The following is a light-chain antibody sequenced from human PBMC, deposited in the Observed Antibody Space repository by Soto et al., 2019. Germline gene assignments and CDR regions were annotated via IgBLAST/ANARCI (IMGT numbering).Light chain of an antibody. Sequence: EIGRTQSPATLSISPGERATLSCRDSQSVSSYLAWYQQKPGQAPRLLIYDASNRATGIPARFSGSGSGTDFTLTISSLEPEDFAVYYCQQRSNWPPRITFGQGTRLEIK. CDR2: DAS. CDR3: QQRSNWPPRIT. J-gene: IGKJ5*01. CDR1: QSVSSY. V-gene: IGKV3-11*01.